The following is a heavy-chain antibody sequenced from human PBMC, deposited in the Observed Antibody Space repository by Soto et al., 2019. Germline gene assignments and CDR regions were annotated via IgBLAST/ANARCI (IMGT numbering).Heavy chain of an antibody. J-gene: IGHJ4*02. D-gene: IGHD6-13*01. V-gene: IGHV1-69*01. Sequence: QLRLVQSGAEVRKPGSSVKVSCKAPGDTFTNYAISWLRLVPGQGLEWMGGIRPFVEAADLAQKFRGRLIISADASTSTGYMELSNPRPEDTAIYYCARGGYSNSWRFDYWGQGALITVS. CDR2: IRPFVEAA. CDR1: GDTFTNYA. CDR3: ARGGYSNSWRFDY.